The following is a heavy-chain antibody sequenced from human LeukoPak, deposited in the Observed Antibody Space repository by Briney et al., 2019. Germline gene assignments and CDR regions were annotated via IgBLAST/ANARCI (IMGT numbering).Heavy chain of an antibody. Sequence: AAVRVSCMASGYTFTSYYMHWVRQAPGQGLEWLRIINHSGSSTSYAQKFQGRLPMTRDPSTSTAYMELSRLKSDDTAVYYCARPQLLSPFDIWGQGTMVTGSS. V-gene: IGHV1-46*01. D-gene: IGHD2-2*01. J-gene: IGHJ3*02. CDR1: GYTFTSYY. CDR2: INHSGSST. CDR3: ARPQLLSPFDI.